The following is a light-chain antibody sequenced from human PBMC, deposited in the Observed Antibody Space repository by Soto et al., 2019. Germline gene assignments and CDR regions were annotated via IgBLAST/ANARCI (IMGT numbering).Light chain of an antibody. J-gene: IGLJ1*01. CDR3: CSYAGNYV. CDR2: AVS. Sequence: QSALTQPRSVSGSPGQSVTISCTGTSSDVGGYNYVSWYQQHPGKAPKLMIYAVSERPSGVPDRFSGSKSGNTASLTISGLQAEDEADYYCCSYAGNYVFGTGTKLTVL. V-gene: IGLV2-11*01. CDR1: SSDVGGYNY.